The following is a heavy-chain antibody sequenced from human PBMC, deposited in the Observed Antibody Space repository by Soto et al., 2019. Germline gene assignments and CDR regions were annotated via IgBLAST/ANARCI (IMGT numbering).Heavy chain of an antibody. CDR2: ISYDGSNK. CDR3: AKSYGDYVSPYYYYMDV. V-gene: IGHV3-30*18. CDR1: GFTFSSYF. D-gene: IGHD4-17*01. Sequence: GGSLRLSCAASGFTFSSYFMHWVRQAPGKGLEWVAVISYDGSNKYYADSVKGRFTISRDNSKNTLYLQMNSLRAEDTAVYYCAKSYGDYVSPYYYYMDVWGKGTTVTVSS. J-gene: IGHJ6*03.